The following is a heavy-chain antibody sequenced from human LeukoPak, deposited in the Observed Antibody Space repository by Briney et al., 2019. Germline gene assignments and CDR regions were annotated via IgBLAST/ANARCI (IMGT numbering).Heavy chain of an antibody. CDR3: ARDLRISTKSLTGRNPYSYYMDV. Sequence: ASVKVSCTACGYTLTSYGISWVRQAPGQGLEWMGWISAYNGNTNYAQKLQGRVTMTTDTSTSTASMELRSLRSDDTAVYYCARDLRISTKSLTGRNPYSYYMDVWGKGTTVTVSS. V-gene: IGHV1-18*01. J-gene: IGHJ6*03. CDR2: ISAYNGNT. CDR1: GYTLTSYG. D-gene: IGHD3-10*01.